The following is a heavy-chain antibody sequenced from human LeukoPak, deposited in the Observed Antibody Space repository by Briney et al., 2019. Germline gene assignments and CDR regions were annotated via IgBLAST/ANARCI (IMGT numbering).Heavy chain of an antibody. V-gene: IGHV6-1*01. J-gene: IGHJ4*02. Sequence: SQTLSLTCAISGDSVSSKSAAWNWIRQSPSRGLEWLGRTYYRSKWFNDYAISVKSRITVKPDTSKNQFSLKLSSVTAADTAVYYCARGSDPHFDYWGQGTLVTVSS. CDR2: TYYRSKWFN. CDR3: ARGSDPHFDY. CDR1: GDSVSSKSAA.